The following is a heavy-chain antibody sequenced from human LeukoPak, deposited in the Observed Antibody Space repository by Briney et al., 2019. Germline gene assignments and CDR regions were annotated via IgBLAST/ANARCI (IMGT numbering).Heavy chain of an antibody. CDR3: ARAAGGLEDY. J-gene: IGHJ4*02. D-gene: IGHD1-26*01. CDR2: ISSSGSTI. CDR1: GFTFSSYE. V-gene: IGHV3-48*03. Sequence: GGSLRLSCAASGFTFSSYEMNWVRQAPGKGLEWVSYISSSGSTIYYADSVKGRFTISRDNAKNSLYVQMNSLRAEDTAVYYCARAAGGLEDYWGQGTLVTVSS.